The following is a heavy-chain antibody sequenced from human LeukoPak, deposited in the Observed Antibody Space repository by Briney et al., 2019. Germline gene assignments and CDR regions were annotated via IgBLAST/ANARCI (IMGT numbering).Heavy chain of an antibody. D-gene: IGHD3-22*01. CDR2: VVHSGST. J-gene: IGHJ4*02. Sequence: SETLSLTCAVSGGSISSNKWWSWLRQAPGKGLEWLGEVVHSGSTNYNPSLKSRVTISVDKSKNQFSLRLNSVTAADTAAYYCARRDYYDNSDDNYHSFEYWGQGTLVTVSS. V-gene: IGHV4-4*02. CDR3: ARRDYYDNSDDNYHSFEY. CDR1: GGSISSNKW.